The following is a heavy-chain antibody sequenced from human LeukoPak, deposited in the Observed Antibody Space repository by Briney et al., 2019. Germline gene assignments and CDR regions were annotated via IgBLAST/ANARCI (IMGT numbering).Heavy chain of an antibody. CDR1: GDSVSSKNAA. Sequence: SQTLSLTCAISGDSVSSKNAAWSWIRQSPSRGLEWLGRTYYRSKWYNEYAVFVKGRIAINSDTSKNQFSLQLNSVTPEGTAVYYCAGGSRTSTLGHWGQGTLVTVSS. V-gene: IGHV6-1*01. J-gene: IGHJ4*02. CDR3: AGGSRTSTLGH. CDR2: TYYRSKWYN. D-gene: IGHD1-1*01.